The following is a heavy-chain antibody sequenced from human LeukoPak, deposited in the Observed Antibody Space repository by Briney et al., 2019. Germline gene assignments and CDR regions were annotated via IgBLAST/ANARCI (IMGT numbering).Heavy chain of an antibody. CDR2: IYYSGST. D-gene: IGHD3-22*01. Sequence: SETLSLTCTVSGGSISSYYWSWIRQPPGKGLEWIGYIYYSGSTNYNPSLKSRVTISVDTSKNQSSLKLSSVTAANTAVYYCARATYYYDSSGXXXXXXDXWGQGXLVTVSS. J-gene: IGHJ4*02. CDR3: ARATYYYDSSGXXXXXXDX. CDR1: GGSISSYY. V-gene: IGHV4-59*01.